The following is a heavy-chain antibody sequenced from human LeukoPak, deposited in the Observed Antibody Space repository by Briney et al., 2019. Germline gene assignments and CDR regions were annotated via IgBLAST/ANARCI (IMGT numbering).Heavy chain of an antibody. CDR1: GFTFSSYW. Sequence: GGSLRLSCAASGFTFSSYWMSWVRQAPGKGLEWAANIKQDGSEKYYVDSVKGRFTISRDNAKNSLYLQMNSLRAEDTAVYYCARDPRTPTFMTTVVTDGMDVWGQGTTVTVSS. CDR3: ARDPRTPTFMTTVVTDGMDV. CDR2: IKQDGSEK. J-gene: IGHJ6*02. V-gene: IGHV3-7*01. D-gene: IGHD4-23*01.